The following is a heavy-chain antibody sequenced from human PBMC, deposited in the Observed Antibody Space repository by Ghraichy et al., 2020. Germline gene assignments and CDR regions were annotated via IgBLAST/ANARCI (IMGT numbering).Heavy chain of an antibody. J-gene: IGHJ6*02. CDR1: GFTFSSYS. D-gene: IGHD6-6*01. CDR2: ISSSSSYI. CDR3: ARDRSSSKPGYYYYYGMDV. Sequence: LSLTCAASGFTFSSYSMNWVRQAPGKGLEWVPSISSSSSYIYYADSVKGRFTISRDNAKNSLYLQMNSLRAEDTAVYYCARDRSSSKPGYYYYYGMDVWGQGTTVTVSS. V-gene: IGHV3-21*01.